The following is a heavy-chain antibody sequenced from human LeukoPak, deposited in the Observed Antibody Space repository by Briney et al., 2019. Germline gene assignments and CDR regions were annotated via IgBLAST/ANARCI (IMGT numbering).Heavy chain of an antibody. CDR2: ISGYNGNT. CDR1: GYTFIGYG. J-gene: IGHJ4*02. V-gene: IGHV1-18*01. D-gene: IGHD2-2*01. Sequence: ASVKVSCKASGYTFIGYGINWVRQAPGQGLEWMGWISGYNGNTNYAQKLQGRVTLTTDTPTNTAYMDLRSLKSDDTAVYYCARGYCSSTTCLYFDNWGQGTPVTVSS. CDR3: ARGYCSSTTCLYFDN.